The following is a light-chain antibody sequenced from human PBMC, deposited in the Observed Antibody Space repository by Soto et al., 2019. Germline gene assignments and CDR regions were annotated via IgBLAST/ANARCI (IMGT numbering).Light chain of an antibody. CDR2: DAS. V-gene: IGKV3-15*01. CDR1: QSAISN. J-gene: IGKJ4*01. Sequence: EIVMTQSPATLSVSPGERVTLPCRASQSAISNLAWYQQKPGQTPRVLIYDASTRATDIPARFSGSGSGTDFTLTISSLLSEDFAVYYCHQYYKWPLTFGGGTKVDIK. CDR3: HQYYKWPLT.